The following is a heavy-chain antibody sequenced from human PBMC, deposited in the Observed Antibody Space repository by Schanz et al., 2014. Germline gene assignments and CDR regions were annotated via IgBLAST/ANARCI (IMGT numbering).Heavy chain of an antibody. D-gene: IGHD2-15*01. CDR1: GFIFSYYT. V-gene: IGHV3-30*04. CDR3: ARDVAGGGNDV. J-gene: IGHJ4*02. Sequence: QVELVESGGGVVQPGRSLRLSCAASGFIFSYYTIHWVRQAPGKGLEWVAVISDDGSRRYYADFVTGRFTISRDNSKDRVYLQMISLRAEGTAVYYCARDVAGGGNDVWGQGTLVTVSS. CDR2: ISDDGSRR.